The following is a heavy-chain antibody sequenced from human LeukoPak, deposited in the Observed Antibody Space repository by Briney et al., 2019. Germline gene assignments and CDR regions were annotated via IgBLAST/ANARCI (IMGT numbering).Heavy chain of an antibody. D-gene: IGHD3-10*01. CDR1: GGPFSGYY. J-gene: IGHJ5*02. Sequence: SETLSLTCAVYGGPFSGYYWSCIRQPPGKGLEWIGEISHSGITNYNPSLKSGLTILVDTSKNQFSLKLISVTAADTAVYYCARGGFYGSGSYYNSGSYYNYYFDPWGQGTLVTFSS. CDR2: ISHSGIT. CDR3: ARGGFYGSGSYYNSGSYYNYYFDP. V-gene: IGHV4-34*01.